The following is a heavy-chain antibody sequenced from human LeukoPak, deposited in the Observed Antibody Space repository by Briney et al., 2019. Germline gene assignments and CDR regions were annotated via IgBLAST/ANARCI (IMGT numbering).Heavy chain of an antibody. D-gene: IGHD5-12*01. J-gene: IGHJ4*02. Sequence: ASVKVSCKASGGTFSSYAISWVRQAPGQGLELMGGIIPIFGTANYAQKFQGRVTITADESTSTAYMELSSLRSEDTAVYYCARVIGYSGYETFDYWGQGTLVIVSS. CDR2: IIPIFGTA. CDR3: ARVIGYSGYETFDY. V-gene: IGHV1-69*13. CDR1: GGTFSSYA.